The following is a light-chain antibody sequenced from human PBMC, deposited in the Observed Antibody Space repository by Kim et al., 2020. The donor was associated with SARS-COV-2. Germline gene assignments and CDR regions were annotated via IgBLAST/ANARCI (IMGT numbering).Light chain of an antibody. Sequence: STGDRVTITCRASQGISSYLAWYQQKPGKAPKLLIYAASTLQSGVPSRFSGSGSGTDFTLTISCLQSEDFATYYCQQYYSYLRSTFGGGTKVDIK. CDR1: QGISSY. J-gene: IGKJ4*01. V-gene: IGKV1-8*01. CDR2: AAS. CDR3: QQYYSYLRST.